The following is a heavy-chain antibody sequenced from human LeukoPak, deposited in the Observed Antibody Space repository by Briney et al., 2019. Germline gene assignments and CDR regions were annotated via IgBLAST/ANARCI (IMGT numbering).Heavy chain of an antibody. Sequence: GGSLRLSCAASGFTFSSYWMSWVRQAPGKGLEWVSYISSSGSTIYYADSVKGRFTISRDNAKNSLYLQMNSLRAEDTAVYYCARFSGRRIQLSFFGYWGQGTLVTVSS. CDR3: ARFSGRRIQLSFFGY. V-gene: IGHV3-48*04. J-gene: IGHJ4*02. CDR1: GFTFSSYW. CDR2: ISSSGSTI. D-gene: IGHD5-18*01.